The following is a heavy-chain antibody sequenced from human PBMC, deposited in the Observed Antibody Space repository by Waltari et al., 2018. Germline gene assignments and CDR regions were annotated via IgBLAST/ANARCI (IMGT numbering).Heavy chain of an antibody. CDR3: ARDDSGYDS. V-gene: IGHV1-69*08. Sequence: QVQLVQSGAEVKKPGSSVKVYCKASGGTFSSYAISWLRQAPGTGIEWMGRLISIVGTANDAPKFQGRVTITADKSTSTAYIELSSLRSEDTAVYYCARDDSGYDSWGQGTLVTVSS. CDR1: GGTFSSYA. CDR2: LISIVGTA. D-gene: IGHD5-12*01. J-gene: IGHJ5*02.